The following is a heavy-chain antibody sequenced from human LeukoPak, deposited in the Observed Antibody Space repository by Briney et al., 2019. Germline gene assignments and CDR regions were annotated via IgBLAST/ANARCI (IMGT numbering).Heavy chain of an antibody. CDR2: ISSSSSTVYMSSSRSTI. CDR3: ARGLMGGMDV. CDR1: GFTFSSYS. Sequence: GGSLRLSCAASGFTFSSYSMNWVRQAPGKGLEWVSYISSSSSTVYMSSSRSTIYYADSVKGRFSISRDNGKNPLYLQMNSLRDEDTAVYFCARGLMGGMDVWGQGTTVTVSS. J-gene: IGHJ6*02. V-gene: IGHV3-48*02. D-gene: IGHD2-8*01.